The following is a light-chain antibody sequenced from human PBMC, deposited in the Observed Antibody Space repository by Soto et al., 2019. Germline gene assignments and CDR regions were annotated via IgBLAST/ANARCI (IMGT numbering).Light chain of an antibody. Sequence: EIVMTQSPATLSVSPGERATLSCRASQSFSSNLAWYQQKPGQAPRLLIYDASTRATGIPARFSGSASGTEFTLTISSLQSEDFTVYYCQQYNKWPLTFGQGTKVDI. CDR2: DAS. J-gene: IGKJ1*01. CDR3: QQYNKWPLT. CDR1: QSFSSN. V-gene: IGKV3-15*01.